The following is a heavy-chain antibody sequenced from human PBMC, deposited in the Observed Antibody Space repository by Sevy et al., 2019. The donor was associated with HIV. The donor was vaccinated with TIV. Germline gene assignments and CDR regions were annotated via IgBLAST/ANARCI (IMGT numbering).Heavy chain of an antibody. CDR3: TREDSPRGLRSFDI. V-gene: IGHV3-30-3*01. CDR1: GFTFIGYS. Sequence: GGSLRLSCEASGFTFIGYSMHWVRQAPGKGLEWVTSIWFDGSIRYYTDSVKGRFTISRDNSKNTLYLQMDSLRVEDTAVYYCTREDSPRGLRSFDIWGQGTVVTVSS. J-gene: IGHJ3*02. CDR2: IWFDGSIR. D-gene: IGHD4-17*01.